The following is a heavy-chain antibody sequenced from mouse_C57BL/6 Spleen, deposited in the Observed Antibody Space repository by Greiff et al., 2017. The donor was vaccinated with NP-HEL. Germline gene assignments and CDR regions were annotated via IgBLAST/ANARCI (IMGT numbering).Heavy chain of an antibody. Sequence: QVQLQQSGPELVKPGASVKISCKASGYAFSSSWMNWVKQRPGKGLEWIGRIYPGDGDTNYNGKFKGKATLTADKSSSTAYMQLSSLTSEDSAVYFCARPLEGSTVYYFDYWGQGTTLTVSS. CDR1: GYAFSSSW. J-gene: IGHJ2*01. CDR2: IYPGDGDT. V-gene: IGHV1-82*01. D-gene: IGHD1-1*01. CDR3: ARPLEGSTVYYFDY.